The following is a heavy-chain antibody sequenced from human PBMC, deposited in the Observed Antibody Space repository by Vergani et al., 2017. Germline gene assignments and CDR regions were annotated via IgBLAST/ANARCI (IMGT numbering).Heavy chain of an antibody. CDR2: TYHSGST. V-gene: IGHV4-38-2*02. Sequence: QVQLLESGPGQVKPSETLSLICTVSGYPNSRGYHWGWIRQPPGKGLQWIGNTYHSGSTYYDPTLKSRVTMSIDTSKNQISLNLGSASAADTAMYYCARGSIHVGDPYWYFDLWGRGTMVSVSS. D-gene: IGHD2-21*02. CDR1: GYPNSRGYH. CDR3: ARGSIHVGDPYWYFDL. J-gene: IGHJ2*01.